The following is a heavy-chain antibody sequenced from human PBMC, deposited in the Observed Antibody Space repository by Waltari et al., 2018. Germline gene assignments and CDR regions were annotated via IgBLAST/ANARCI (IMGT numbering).Heavy chain of an antibody. CDR3: ARAEYFDWFGNNWFDP. J-gene: IGHJ5*02. Sequence: QVQLVQSGAEVKKPGASVKVSCKASGYTFTGYYMHWVRQAPGQGLEWMGWINPNSGGTNDAQKFQGRVTMTRDTSISTAYMELSRLRSDDTAVYYCARAEYFDWFGNNWFDPWGQGTLVTVSS. CDR2: INPNSGGT. CDR1: GYTFTGYY. D-gene: IGHD3-9*01. V-gene: IGHV1-2*02.